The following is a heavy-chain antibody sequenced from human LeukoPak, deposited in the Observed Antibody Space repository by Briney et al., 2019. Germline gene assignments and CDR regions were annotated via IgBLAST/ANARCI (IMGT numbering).Heavy chain of an antibody. CDR3: ARLRYYDILTGYYYFDY. J-gene: IGHJ4*02. Sequence: GGSLRLSCAASGFTFSSYWMHWVRQAPGKGLVWVSGINSAGSSTSYADSVKGRFTISRDNAKNTLYLQMNSLRVEDTAVYYCARLRYYDILTGYYYFDYWGQGTLVTVSS. D-gene: IGHD3-9*01. CDR1: GFTFSSYW. V-gene: IGHV3-74*01. CDR2: INSAGSST.